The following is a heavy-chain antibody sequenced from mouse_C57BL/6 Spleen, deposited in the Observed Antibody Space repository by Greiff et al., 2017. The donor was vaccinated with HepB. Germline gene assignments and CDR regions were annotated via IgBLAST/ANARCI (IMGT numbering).Heavy chain of an antibody. CDR1: GFTFSDYY. D-gene: IGHD2-3*01. Sequence: VQLKESEGGLVQPGSSMKLSCTASGFTFSDYYMAWVRQVPEKGLEWVANINYDGSSTYYLDSLKSRFIISRDNAKNILYLQMSSLKSEDTATYYCARGGLLHYFDYWGQGTTLTVSS. J-gene: IGHJ2*01. CDR2: INYDGSST. CDR3: ARGGLLHYFDY. V-gene: IGHV5-16*01.